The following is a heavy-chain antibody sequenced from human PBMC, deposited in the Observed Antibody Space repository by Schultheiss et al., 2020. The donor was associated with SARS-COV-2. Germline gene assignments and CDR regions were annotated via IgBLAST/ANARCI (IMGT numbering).Heavy chain of an antibody. V-gene: IGHV1-2*04. CDR3: ARDLYDFWSGSGMDV. Sequence: ASVKVSCKASGGTFSSYAISWVRQAPGQGLEWMGWINPNSGGTNYAQKFQGWVTMTRDTSISTAYMELSSLRSEDTAVYYCARDLYDFWSGSGMDVWGQGXXXTVSS. CDR1: GGTFSSYA. D-gene: IGHD3-3*01. CDR2: INPNSGGT. J-gene: IGHJ6*02.